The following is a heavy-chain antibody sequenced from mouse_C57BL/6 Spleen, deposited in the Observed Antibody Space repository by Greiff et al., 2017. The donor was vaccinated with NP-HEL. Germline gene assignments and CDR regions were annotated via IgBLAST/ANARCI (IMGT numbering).Heavy chain of an antibody. V-gene: IGHV5-6*01. Sequence: EVQGVESGGDLVKPGGSLKLSCAASGFTFSSYGMSWVRQTPDKRLEWVATISSGGSYTYYPDSVKGRFTISRDNAKNTLYLQMSSLKSEDTAMYYCARHGAGTGIGAMDYWGQGTSVTVSS. CDR3: ARHGAGTGIGAMDY. CDR1: GFTFSSYG. CDR2: ISSGGSYT. J-gene: IGHJ4*01. D-gene: IGHD4-1*01.